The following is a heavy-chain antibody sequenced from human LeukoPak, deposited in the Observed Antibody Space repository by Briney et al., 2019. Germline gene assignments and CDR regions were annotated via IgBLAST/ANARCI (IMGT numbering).Heavy chain of an antibody. CDR2: ISGSGGST. CDR3: AKRGLYYDSSGYYFDY. D-gene: IGHD3-22*01. Sequence: GGSLRLSCAASGFTFSTYAVSWVRQAPGKGLEWVSAISGSGGSTYFADSVKGRFTISRDNSKNTLYLQMNSLRAEDTAVYYCAKRGLYYDSSGYYFDYWGQGTLVTVSS. V-gene: IGHV3-23*01. J-gene: IGHJ4*02. CDR1: GFTFSTYA.